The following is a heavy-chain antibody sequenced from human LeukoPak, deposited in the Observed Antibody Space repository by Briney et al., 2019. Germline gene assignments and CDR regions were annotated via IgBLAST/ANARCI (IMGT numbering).Heavy chain of an antibody. Sequence: SETLSLTCTVSGGSISRDYWSWIRQPPGKGLEWIGYIDYAGRTNYNPSLKSRVTISVDTSKNQFSLKLSSVTAADTAVYYCARVGGRAFDIWGQGTIVTVSS. CDR2: IDYAGRT. CDR1: GGSISRDY. CDR3: ARVGGRAFDI. V-gene: IGHV4-59*01. J-gene: IGHJ3*02. D-gene: IGHD3-16*01.